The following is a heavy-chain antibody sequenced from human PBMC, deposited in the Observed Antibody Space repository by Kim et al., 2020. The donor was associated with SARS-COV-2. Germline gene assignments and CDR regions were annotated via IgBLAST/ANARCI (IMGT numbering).Heavy chain of an antibody. CDR1: GGSISSYY. Sequence: SETLSLTCTVSGGSISSYYWSWIRQPPGKGLEWIGYIYYSGSTNYNPSLKSRVTISVDTSKNQFSLKLSSVTAADTAVYYCARRAKTTSLGVNCWYFDLRGHGTLVTVSS. CDR3: ARRAKTTSLGVNCWYFDL. CDR2: IYYSGST. J-gene: IGHJ2*01. D-gene: IGHD3-3*01. V-gene: IGHV4-59*13.